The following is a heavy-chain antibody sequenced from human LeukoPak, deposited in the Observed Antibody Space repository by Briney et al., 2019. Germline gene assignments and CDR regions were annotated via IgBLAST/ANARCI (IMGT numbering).Heavy chain of an antibody. CDR2: IKEDGSEK. CDR1: GFMFSSYW. CDR3: ARDRVRGVSDY. V-gene: IGHV3-7*01. Sequence: GGSLRLSCAASGFMFSSYWMSWVRTAPGKGLEWVADIKEDGSEKAYVDSVKGRFTISRDNAKNSLYLQMNTLRAEDTAVYYCARDRVRGVSDYWGQGTLVTVSS. D-gene: IGHD3-10*01. J-gene: IGHJ4*02.